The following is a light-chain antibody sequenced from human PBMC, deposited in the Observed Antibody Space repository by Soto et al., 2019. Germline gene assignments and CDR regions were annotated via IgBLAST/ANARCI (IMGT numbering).Light chain of an antibody. CDR2: GAS. V-gene: IGKV3-20*01. CDR3: QQYGSLSWT. Sequence: VFVQSPGTPSLSPGERASPSCRASQSVSSNYLAWYQQKPGQAPRLLIYGASTRATGVPDRFSGSGSGTDFTLTISRLEPEDFAVYHCQQYGSLSWTFGQGTKVDIK. CDR1: QSVSSNY. J-gene: IGKJ1*01.